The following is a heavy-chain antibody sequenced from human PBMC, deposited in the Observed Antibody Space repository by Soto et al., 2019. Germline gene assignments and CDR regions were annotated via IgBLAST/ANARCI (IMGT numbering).Heavy chain of an antibody. V-gene: IGHV1-2*04. Sequence: ASVKVSCKASGYTFTGYYMHWVRQAPGQGLEWMGWINPNSGGTNYAQKFQGWVTMTRDTSISTAYMELSRLRSDDTAVYYCARHNWGSARAFDIWGQGTMVTVSS. J-gene: IGHJ3*02. CDR3: ARHNWGSARAFDI. CDR2: INPNSGGT. CDR1: GYTFTGYY. D-gene: IGHD7-27*01.